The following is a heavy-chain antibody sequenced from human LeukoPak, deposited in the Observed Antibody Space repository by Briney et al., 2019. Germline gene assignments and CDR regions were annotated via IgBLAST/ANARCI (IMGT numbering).Heavy chain of an antibody. CDR2: ISGSGGST. D-gene: IGHD5-18*01. V-gene: IGHV3-23*01. J-gene: IGHJ6*02. CDR1: GFTFSSYA. CDR3: ARDRYSYGYYYYYGMDV. Sequence: GGSLRLSCAASGFTFSSYAMSWVRQAPGKGLEWVSAISGSGGSTYYADSVKGRFTISRDNSKNTLYLQMNSLRDEDTAVYYCARDRYSYGYYYYYGMDVWGQGTTVTVSS.